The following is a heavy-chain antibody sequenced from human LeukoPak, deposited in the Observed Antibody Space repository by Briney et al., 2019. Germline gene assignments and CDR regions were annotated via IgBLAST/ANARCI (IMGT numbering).Heavy chain of an antibody. J-gene: IGHJ3*02. CDR1: GGSISSGDYY. D-gene: IGHD6-13*01. Sequence: PSETLSLTCTVSGGSISSGDYYWSWIRQPPGKGLERIGYIYYSGSTYYNPSLKSRVTISVDTSKNQFSLKLSSVTAADTAVYYCARQDLAAARDAFDIWGQGTMVTVSS. CDR3: ARQDLAAARDAFDI. V-gene: IGHV4-30-4*08. CDR2: IYYSGST.